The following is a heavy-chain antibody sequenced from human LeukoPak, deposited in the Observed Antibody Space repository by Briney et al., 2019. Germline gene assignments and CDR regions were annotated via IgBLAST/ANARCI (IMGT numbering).Heavy chain of an antibody. V-gene: IGHV4-59*01. CDR1: GGPISSYY. CDR2: IYYSGST. CDR3: ARDHSSGYYIFDY. J-gene: IGHJ4*02. D-gene: IGHD3-22*01. Sequence: SETLSLTCTVSGGPISSYYWSWIRQPPGKGLEWIGYIYYSGSTNYNPSLKSRVTISVDTSKNQFSLKLSSVTAADTAVYYCARDHSSGYYIFDYWGQGTLVTVSS.